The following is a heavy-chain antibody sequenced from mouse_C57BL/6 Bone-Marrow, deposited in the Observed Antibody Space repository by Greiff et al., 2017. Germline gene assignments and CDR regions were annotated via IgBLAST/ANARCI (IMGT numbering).Heavy chain of an antibody. CDR1: GYTFTSYW. CDR2: IDPSDSYT. Sequence: QVQLQQPGAELVRPGTSVKLSCKASGYTFTSYWMHWVKQRPGQGLEWIGVIDPSDSYTNYNQKFKGKATLTVDTSSSTAYMQLSSLTSEDSAVYYCARIYYGNRYYFDYWGKGTTLTVSS. J-gene: IGHJ2*01. V-gene: IGHV1-59*01. CDR3: ARIYYGNRYYFDY. D-gene: IGHD2-1*01.